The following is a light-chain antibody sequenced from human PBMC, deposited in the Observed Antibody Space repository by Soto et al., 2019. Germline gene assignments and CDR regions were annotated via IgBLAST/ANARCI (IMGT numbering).Light chain of an antibody. V-gene: IGKV3-15*01. CDR2: DAS. CDR3: QQYNTWPPYT. J-gene: IGKJ2*01. CDR1: QSVSSN. Sequence: DIVMTQSPGTLSLSPGERATLSCRASQSVSSNLAWYQQKPGQPPRLLIYDASTRATGIPARFSGSGSGTDFTLSISSLQSEDFAVYFCQQYNTWPPYTFGQGTKLEI.